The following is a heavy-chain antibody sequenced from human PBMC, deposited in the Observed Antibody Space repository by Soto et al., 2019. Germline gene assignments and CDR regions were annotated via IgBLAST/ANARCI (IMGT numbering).Heavy chain of an antibody. CDR1: GFTFSDHY. V-gene: IGHV3-11*01. CDR2: ISSRATTI. CDR3: AREVIAVAGSYFDY. J-gene: IGHJ4*02. Sequence: QVQLVESGGGLVKPGGSLRLSCAASGFTFSDHYMCWIRQAPGKGLEWVSYISSRATTIYYADSVKGRFTISGDNAKNSLYLQMNSLRAEDTAVYYWAREVIAVAGSYFDYWGQGTLVTVSS. D-gene: IGHD6-19*01.